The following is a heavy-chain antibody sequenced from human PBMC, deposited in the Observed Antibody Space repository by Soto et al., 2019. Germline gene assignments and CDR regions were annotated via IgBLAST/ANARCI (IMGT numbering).Heavy chain of an antibody. V-gene: IGHV3-33*01. CDR1: GFTFSAYD. J-gene: IGHJ4*02. Sequence: QVQLVESGGGVVQPGRSLRLSCAASGFTFSAYDIHWVRQAPGKGLEWVAVIWYDGSNKYYADSVKGRFTISRDNSKNTLYLQMNSLRAEDTAVYYCARGIILGAPPRPSDYWGQGTLVTVSS. D-gene: IGHD1-26*01. CDR3: ARGIILGAPPRPSDY. CDR2: IWYDGSNK.